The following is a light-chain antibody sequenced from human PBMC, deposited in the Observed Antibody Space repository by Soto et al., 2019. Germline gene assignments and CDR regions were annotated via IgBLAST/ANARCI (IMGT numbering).Light chain of an antibody. J-gene: IGLJ1*01. CDR1: SSVVGSYNL. CDR2: EVS. CDR3: CSYTGSSPYV. Sequence: ALTQPASVSGSPGQSITISCTGTSSVVGSYNLVSWYQQHPGKAPKLMIYEVSKRPSGVSNRFSGSKSGNTASLTISGLQAEDEADYYCCSYTGSSPYVFGTGTKVTVL. V-gene: IGLV2-23*02.